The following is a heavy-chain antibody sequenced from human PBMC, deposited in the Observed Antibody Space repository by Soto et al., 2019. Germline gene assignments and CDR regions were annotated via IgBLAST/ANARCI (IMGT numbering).Heavy chain of an antibody. V-gene: IGHV3-15*07. CDR1: GFTFSNAW. D-gene: IGHD3-3*01. CDR2: IKSKTDGGTT. Sequence: PGGSLRLSCAASGFTFSNAWMNWVRQAPGKGLEWVGRIKSKTDGGTTDYAAPVKGRFTISRDDSKNTLYLQMNSLKTEDTAVYYCTTGGQDFWSGLVEGGFYYGMDVWGQGTTVTVSS. CDR3: TTGGQDFWSGLVEGGFYYGMDV. J-gene: IGHJ6*02.